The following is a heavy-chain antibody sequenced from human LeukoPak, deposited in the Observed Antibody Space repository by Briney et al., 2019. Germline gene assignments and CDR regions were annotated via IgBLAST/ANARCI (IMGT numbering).Heavy chain of an antibody. V-gene: IGHV4-4*02. Sequence: PSETLSLICAVSGDSISSTNWWNWVRQPPGKGLEWIGEIDHRGNTNYNPSLKSRVTISVDRSKNQFSLKLTSVTAADTAVYYCARGYGPGYWGQGTLVTVSA. D-gene: IGHD4-17*01. CDR3: ARGYGPGY. J-gene: IGHJ4*02. CDR1: GDSISSTNW. CDR2: IDHRGNT.